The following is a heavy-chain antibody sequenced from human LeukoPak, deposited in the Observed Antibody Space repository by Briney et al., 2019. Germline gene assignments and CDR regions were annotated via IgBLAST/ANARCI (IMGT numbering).Heavy chain of an antibody. CDR3: ASGESSTSSYDY. Sequence: ASVKVSCKASGYSFIYYAMHWVRQAPGQRLEWMGWINAGNGNTKYSQKFQGRVTITRDTSASTAYMELSSLRSEDTAVYYCASGESSTSSYDYWGQGTLVTVSS. D-gene: IGHD2-2*01. CDR1: GYSFIYYA. J-gene: IGHJ4*02. V-gene: IGHV1-3*01. CDR2: INAGNGNT.